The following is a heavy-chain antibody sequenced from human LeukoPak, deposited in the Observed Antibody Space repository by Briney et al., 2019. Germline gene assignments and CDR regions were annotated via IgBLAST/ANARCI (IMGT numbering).Heavy chain of an antibody. CDR2: IIPIFGTA. Sequence: SVKVSCKASGGTFSSYAISWVRQAPGQGLEWMGGIIPIFGTANHAQKFQGRVTITADESTSTAYMELSSLRSEDTAVYYCARAYYGSGSYYYYYYMDVWGKGTTVTISS. V-gene: IGHV1-69*13. CDR1: GGTFSSYA. J-gene: IGHJ6*03. CDR3: ARAYYGSGSYYYYYYMDV. D-gene: IGHD3-10*01.